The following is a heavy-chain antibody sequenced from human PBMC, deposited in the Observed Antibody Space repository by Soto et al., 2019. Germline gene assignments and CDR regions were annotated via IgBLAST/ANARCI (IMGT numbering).Heavy chain of an antibody. CDR1: GGSISSYY. CDR3: AREYTIFGVVTLDY. J-gene: IGHJ4*02. D-gene: IGHD3-3*01. Sequence: QVQLQESGPGLVKPSETLSLTCTVSGGSISSYYWSWIRQPPGKGLEWIGYMYYSGSTNYNPSLKSRVTISVDTSKNQFSLKLSSVTAADTAVYYCAREYTIFGVVTLDYWGQGTLVTVSS. CDR2: MYYSGST. V-gene: IGHV4-59*01.